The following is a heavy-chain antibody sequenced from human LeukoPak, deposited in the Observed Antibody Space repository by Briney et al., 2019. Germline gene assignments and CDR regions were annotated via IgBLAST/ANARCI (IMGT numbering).Heavy chain of an antibody. CDR1: GFTFSSYG. V-gene: IGHV3-33*08. CDR3: ARDHLYYYDFDGMDV. D-gene: IGHD3-3*01. Sequence: GSLRLSCAASGFTFSSYGMHWVRQAPGKGLEWVAVIWYDGSNKYYADSVKGRFTISRDNSKNTLYLQMNSLRAEDTAVYYCARDHLYYYDFDGMDVWGQGTTVTVSS. CDR2: IWYDGSNK. J-gene: IGHJ6*02.